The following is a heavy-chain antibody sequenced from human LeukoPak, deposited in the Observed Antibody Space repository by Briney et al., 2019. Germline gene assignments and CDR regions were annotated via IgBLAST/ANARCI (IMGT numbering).Heavy chain of an antibody. J-gene: IGHJ4*02. D-gene: IGHD3-10*01. Sequence: KTSETLSLTCTVSGGSVSSGSYYWSWIRQPPGEGLEWIGYIYYSGSTNYNPSLKSRVTISVDTSKNQFSLKLSSVTAADTAVYYCARGSGYYGSGSYYNGNFDYWGLGTLVTVSS. CDR3: ARGSGYYGSGSYYNGNFDY. CDR1: GGSVSSGSYY. V-gene: IGHV4-61*01. CDR2: IYYSGST.